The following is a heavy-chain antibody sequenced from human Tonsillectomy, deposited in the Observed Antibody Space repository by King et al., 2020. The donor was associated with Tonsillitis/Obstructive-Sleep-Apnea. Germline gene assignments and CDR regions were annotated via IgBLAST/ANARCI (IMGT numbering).Heavy chain of an antibody. CDR2: INHGGST. Sequence: VQLQQWGAGLLKPSETLSLTCAVSGGSFSGYYWSWIRQPPGKGLEWIGEINHGGSTNYNPSLKSRFTISVDTSKNQFSLKLSSVTAADTAMYYCASVPYGYNFFDYWGQGTLVTVSS. D-gene: IGHD5-24*01. CDR3: ASVPYGYNFFDY. CDR1: GGSFSGYY. J-gene: IGHJ4*02. V-gene: IGHV4-34*01.